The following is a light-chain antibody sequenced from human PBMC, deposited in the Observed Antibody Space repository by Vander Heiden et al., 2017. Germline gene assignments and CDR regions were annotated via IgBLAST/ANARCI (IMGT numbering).Light chain of an antibody. CDR1: QSVSSSY. CDR2: AAS. CDR3: QQDDSSPVT. J-gene: IGKJ1*01. V-gene: IGKV3-20*01. Sequence: DIVLTHSPGTLSLSPGERATLSCRASQSVSSSYLAWYQQKPGQAPRLLIYAASSRAIGIPDRFSGSGSGTDFTLTIGRLEPEDIAVYYCQQDDSSPVTFGQGTKVEVK.